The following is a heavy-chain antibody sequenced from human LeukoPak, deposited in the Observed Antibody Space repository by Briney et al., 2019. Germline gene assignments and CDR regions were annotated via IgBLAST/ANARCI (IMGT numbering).Heavy chain of an antibody. CDR3: ASALHYSDYALGAFDI. J-gene: IGHJ3*02. CDR1: GGSISSYY. Sequence: PSETLSLTCTVSGGSISSYYWSWIRQPPGKGLEWIGYIYYSGSTNNNPSLKSRVTISVDTSKNQFSLKLSSVTAADTAVYYCASALHYSDYALGAFDIWGQGTMVTVSS. V-gene: IGHV4-59*08. CDR2: IYYSGST. D-gene: IGHD4-11*01.